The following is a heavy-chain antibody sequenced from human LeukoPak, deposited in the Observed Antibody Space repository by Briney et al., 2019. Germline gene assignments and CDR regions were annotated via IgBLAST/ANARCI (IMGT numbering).Heavy chain of an antibody. V-gene: IGHV3-30*02. CDR3: ASHSYGYSPFDY. J-gene: IGHJ4*02. Sequence: GGSLRLSCAASGFTFSSYGMHWVRQAPGKGLEWVAFIRYDGSNKYYADSVKGRFTISRDNAKNSLYLQMNSLRAEDTAVYYCASHSYGYSPFDYWGQGTLVTVSS. CDR1: GFTFSSYG. CDR2: IRYDGSNK. D-gene: IGHD5-18*01.